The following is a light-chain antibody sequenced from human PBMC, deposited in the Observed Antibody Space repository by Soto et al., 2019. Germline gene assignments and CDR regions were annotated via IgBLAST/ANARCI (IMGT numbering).Light chain of an antibody. V-gene: IGKV3-20*01. CDR2: GAS. CDR1: QSVGSL. CDR3: QQYGSSPPLT. Sequence: EIVLTQSPGTLSLSPGERAILSCRASQSVGSLLAWYQHNPGQAPRLLIYGASSRATGIPDRFSGSGSGTDFTLTISKLEPEDFAVYYCQQYGSSPPLTFGGGTKV. J-gene: IGKJ4*01.